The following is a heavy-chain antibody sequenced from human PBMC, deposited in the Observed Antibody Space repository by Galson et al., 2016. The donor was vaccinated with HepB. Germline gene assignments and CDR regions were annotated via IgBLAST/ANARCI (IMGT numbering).Heavy chain of an antibody. J-gene: IGHJ4*02. CDR2: IYWDDDE. D-gene: IGHD3-10*01. CDR3: ARSSDYHNSGSYTSFDQ. CDR1: GFSLNTSGVA. Sequence: PALVKPTQTLTLTCTFSGFSLNTSGVAVGWIRQPPGKALEWLALIYWDDDERYSPSLKTRLTITKGISKNQVVLTVTNMDPVDTATYYCARSSDYHNSGSYTSFDQWGQGTLVTVSS. V-gene: IGHV2-5*02.